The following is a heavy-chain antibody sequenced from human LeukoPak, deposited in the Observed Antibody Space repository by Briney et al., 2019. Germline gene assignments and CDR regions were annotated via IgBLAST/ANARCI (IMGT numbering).Heavy chain of an antibody. D-gene: IGHD6-13*01. Sequence: ASVKVSCKASGYTFTSYGISWVRQAPGQGLEWMGIINPSGGSTSYTQKFQGRVTITADESTSTAYMELSSLRSEDMAVYYCARGLSKQQLGAPFDYWGQGTLVTVSS. CDR2: INPSGGST. J-gene: IGHJ4*02. CDR1: GYTFTSYG. V-gene: IGHV1-46*01. CDR3: ARGLSKQQLGAPFDY.